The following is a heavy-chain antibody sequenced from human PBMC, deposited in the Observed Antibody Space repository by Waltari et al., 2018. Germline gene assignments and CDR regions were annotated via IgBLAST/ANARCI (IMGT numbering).Heavy chain of an antibody. CDR2: IYYSGST. Sequence: QVQLQESGPGLVKPSETLSLTCTVSGGSVSSGSYYWSWIRQPPGKGLEWIGYIYYSGSTNYNPSLKSRGTISVDTSKNQFSLKLSSVTAADTAVYYCARVHYYDSSEIGYWGQGTLVTVSS. V-gene: IGHV4-61*01. CDR1: GGSVSSGSYY. J-gene: IGHJ4*02. D-gene: IGHD3-22*01. CDR3: ARVHYYDSSEIGY.